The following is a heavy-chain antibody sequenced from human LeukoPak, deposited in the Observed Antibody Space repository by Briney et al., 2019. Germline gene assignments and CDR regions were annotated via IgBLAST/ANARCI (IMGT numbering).Heavy chain of an antibody. V-gene: IGHV3-53*01. CDR3: ARERGFSSNPPEGPLGYYYGMDV. D-gene: IGHD6-13*01. Sequence: GGSLRLSCAASGFTVSSNYVSWVRQAPGKGLEWVSVIYSGGSTYYADSVKGRFTISRDDSKNTLYLQMNSLRAKDTAVYYCARERGFSSNPPEGPLGYYYGMDVWGQGTTVTVSS. J-gene: IGHJ6*02. CDR1: GFTVSSNY. CDR2: IYSGGST.